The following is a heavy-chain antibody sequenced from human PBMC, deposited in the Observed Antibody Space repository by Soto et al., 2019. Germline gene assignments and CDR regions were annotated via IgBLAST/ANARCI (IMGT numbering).Heavy chain of an antibody. V-gene: IGHV1-18*04. CDR2: ISAYDGSI. D-gene: IGHD2-8*01. Sequence: ASVKVSCKASGYTFTTYGITWVRQAPGQGLEWMGWISAYDGSINYAQKRQGRVSMTTDSSTSTAYMDLRSLRSDDTAVYYCARDPASTYSTSSFDFWGQGTLGTVSS. CDR3: ARDPASTYSTSSFDF. CDR1: GYTFTTYG. J-gene: IGHJ4*02.